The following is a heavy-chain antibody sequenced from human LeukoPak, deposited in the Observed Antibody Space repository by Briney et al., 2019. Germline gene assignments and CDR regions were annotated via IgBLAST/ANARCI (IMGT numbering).Heavy chain of an antibody. CDR1: GGSFSGYY. J-gene: IGHJ4*02. CDR3: ASGLYCGGDCYSTPF. Sequence: PSETLSLTCAVYGGSFSGYYWSWIRQPPGKGLEWIGEINHSGSTNYNPSLKSRVTISVDTSKNQFSLKLSSVTAADTAVYYCASGLYCGGDCYSTPFWGQGTLVTVSS. D-gene: IGHD2-21*02. V-gene: IGHV4-34*01. CDR2: INHSGST.